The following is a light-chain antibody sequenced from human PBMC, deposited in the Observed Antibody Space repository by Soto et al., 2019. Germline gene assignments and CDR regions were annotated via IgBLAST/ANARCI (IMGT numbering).Light chain of an antibody. J-gene: IGKJ4*01. CDR1: QSLLHSSGSNF. CDR3: MQVLQAPLS. V-gene: IGKV2-28*01. CDR2: LGS. Sequence: EIVMTQSPLSLPVTPGEPASISCRSSQSLLHSSGSNFLDWYLQKPGQSPQLLSYLGSNRDSGVPDRFSGSGSGTDFTLNISRVEAEDVGVYYCMQVLQAPLSFGGGTRVGIK.